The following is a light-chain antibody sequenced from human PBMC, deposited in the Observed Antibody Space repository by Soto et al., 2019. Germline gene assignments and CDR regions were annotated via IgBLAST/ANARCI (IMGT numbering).Light chain of an antibody. CDR1: LTISNY. J-gene: IGKJ4*01. CDR2: AAS. V-gene: IGKV1-27*01. Sequence: TQFPNAVSGTPRDRVTXTSRASLTISNYLAWYERKAGKSQNLVIYAASGVQSGVTCPFSGRGSGTDFTLTISSLQPEDVAPYYCHKYNIGRLTFAGRTK. CDR3: HKYNIGRLT.